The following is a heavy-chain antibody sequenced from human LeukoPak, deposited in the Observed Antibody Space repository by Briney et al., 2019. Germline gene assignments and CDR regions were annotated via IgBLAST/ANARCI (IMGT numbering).Heavy chain of an antibody. CDR2: IYYSGST. D-gene: IGHD3-10*01. J-gene: IGHJ5*02. Sequence: PSETLSLTCTVSGGSISSSSYYWGWIRQPPGKGLEWIGSIYYSGSTYYNPSLKSRVTISVDTSKNQFSLKLSSVTAADTAVYYCARHFGFGELDGWFDPWGQGTLVTVSS. V-gene: IGHV4-39*01. CDR3: ARHFGFGELDGWFDP. CDR1: GGSISSSSYY.